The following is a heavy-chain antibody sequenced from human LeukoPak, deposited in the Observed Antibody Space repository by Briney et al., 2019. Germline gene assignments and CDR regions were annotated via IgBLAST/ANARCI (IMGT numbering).Heavy chain of an antibody. Sequence: SETLSLTCAVYGGSFSGYYWTWIRQPPGKGLEWIGEINHSGSTNYNPSLKSRVTISVDTSKNQFSLKQSSVTAADTAVYYCARGKGSGWTFDYWGQGTLVTVSS. J-gene: IGHJ4*02. CDR1: GGSFSGYY. D-gene: IGHD6-19*01. CDR2: INHSGST. V-gene: IGHV4-34*01. CDR3: ARGKGSGWTFDY.